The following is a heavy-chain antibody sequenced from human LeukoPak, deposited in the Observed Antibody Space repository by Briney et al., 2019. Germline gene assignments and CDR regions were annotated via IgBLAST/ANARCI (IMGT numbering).Heavy chain of an antibody. Sequence: GESLKISCKGSGYSFTSYWISWVRQMPGKGLEWMGRIDPSDSYTNYSPSFQGHVTISADKSISTAYLQWSSLKASDTAMYYCARHPAYDYGDYDWSDPWGQGTLVTVSS. J-gene: IGHJ5*02. CDR1: GYSFTSYW. CDR3: ARHPAYDYGDYDWSDP. D-gene: IGHD4-17*01. V-gene: IGHV5-10-1*01. CDR2: IDPSDSYT.